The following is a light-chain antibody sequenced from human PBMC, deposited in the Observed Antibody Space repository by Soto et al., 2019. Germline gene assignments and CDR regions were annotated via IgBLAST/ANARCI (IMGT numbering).Light chain of an antibody. V-gene: IGLV2-14*03. CDR3: SSYTSSNSLV. CDR1: NGDLGGYNY. Sequence: QSVLTQPASVSGSPGQSITISCTGTNGDLGGYNYVSWYQQYPGKAPKLMIYNVGDRPSGVSSRFSGSKSGSTASLTISGLQAEDEADYYCSSYTSSNSLVFGGGTKVTVL. J-gene: IGLJ2*01. CDR2: NVG.